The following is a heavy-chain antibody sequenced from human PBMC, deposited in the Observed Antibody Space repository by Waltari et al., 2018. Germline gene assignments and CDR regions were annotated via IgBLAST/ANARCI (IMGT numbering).Heavy chain of an antibody. D-gene: IGHD2-2*01. V-gene: IGHV4-4*02. CDR1: GDSVSGNYW. Sequence: QVQLQESGQGLVKPSGTLSLTCAVSGDSVSGNYWWSWVRQSPGKGLEWIGQVHHSGKTHYNPSIQSRVTRSVDSPKNHFSLTLKSVTAADTAVYYCAGDRAIGLFFDYWGRGTLVTVSS. CDR3: AGDRAIGLFFDY. CDR2: VHHSGKT. J-gene: IGHJ4*02.